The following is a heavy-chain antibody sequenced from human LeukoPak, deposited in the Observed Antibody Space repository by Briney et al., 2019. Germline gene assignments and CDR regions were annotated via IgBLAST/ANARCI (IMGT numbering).Heavy chain of an antibody. CDR3: ARDGGFDY. CDR2: IHPSGST. D-gene: IGHD3-16*01. Sequence: ASVKISCKTSGYTLTNYYIHWVRQAPGQGLEWMGIIHPSGSTNYSQKFRGRVTMTRDTSISTTYMELSRLTSDDTAVYFCARDGGFDYWGQGTLVTVSS. V-gene: IGHV1-46*01. J-gene: IGHJ4*02. CDR1: GYTLTNYY.